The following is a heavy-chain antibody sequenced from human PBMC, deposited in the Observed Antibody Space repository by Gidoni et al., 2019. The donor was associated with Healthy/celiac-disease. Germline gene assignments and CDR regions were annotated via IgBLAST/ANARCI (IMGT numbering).Heavy chain of an antibody. Sequence: QVQLQESGPGLVKPSETLSLTCTVSGGSISSYYWSWIRQPPGKGLEWIGYIYYSGSTNYNPSLKSRVTISVDTSKNQFSLKLSSVTAADTAVYYCASSGYYWGYYFDYWGQGTLVTVSS. CDR3: ASSGYYWGYYFDY. CDR2: IYYSGST. J-gene: IGHJ4*02. V-gene: IGHV4-59*01. CDR1: GGSISSYY. D-gene: IGHD3-22*01.